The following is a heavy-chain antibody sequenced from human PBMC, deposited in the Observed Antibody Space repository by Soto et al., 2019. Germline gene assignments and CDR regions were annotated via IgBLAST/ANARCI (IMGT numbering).Heavy chain of an antibody. Sequence: PGESLKISCQGSGYSFTSNWIGWVRQMPGKGLEWMGIINPADSDIKYSPSFQGQVTISADKSIGTAYLQWRSLKASDTAMYYCARHQRDDASRKIDCWGPGTLVTVSS. J-gene: IGHJ4*02. D-gene: IGHD3-16*01. CDR3: ARHQRDDASRKIDC. CDR2: INPADSDI. V-gene: IGHV5-51*01. CDR1: GYSFTSNW.